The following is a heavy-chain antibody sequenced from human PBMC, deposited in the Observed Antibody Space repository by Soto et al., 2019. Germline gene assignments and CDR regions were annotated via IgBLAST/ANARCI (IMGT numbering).Heavy chain of an antibody. V-gene: IGHV3-23*01. CDR2: ISGDGGTI. CDR1: GFTFSAYA. CDR3: AKDGRDFGLVTPGY. J-gene: IGHJ4*02. Sequence: EVQLLESGGGLVQPGGSLRLSCGASGFTFSAYAMNWVRQAPGKGLEWVSSISGDGGTIYYVHSVKGRFTISRDNSKNTLFLQMNSLRVEDTAVYYCAKDGRDFGLVTPGYWGQGTLVAVSS. D-gene: IGHD2-8*02.